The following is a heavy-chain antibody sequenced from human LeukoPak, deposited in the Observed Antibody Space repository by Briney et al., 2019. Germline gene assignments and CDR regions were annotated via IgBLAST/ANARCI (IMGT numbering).Heavy chain of an antibody. Sequence: GGSLRLSCAASGFTFSNYNMNWVRQAPGKGLEWVSSTTSSSSYISYADSLKGRFTISRDNAKNSLYLQMNSLRAEDTAVYYCARDPGGYSYVDYWGQRTLVTVSS. J-gene: IGHJ4*02. CDR1: GFTFSNYN. V-gene: IGHV3-21*01. CDR2: TTSSSSYI. CDR3: ARDPGGYSYVDY. D-gene: IGHD5-18*01.